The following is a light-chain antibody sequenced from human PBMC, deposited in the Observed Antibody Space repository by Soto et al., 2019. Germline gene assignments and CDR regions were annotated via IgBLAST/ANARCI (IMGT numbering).Light chain of an antibody. J-gene: IGLJ2*01. Sequence: QSALTQPASVSGSPGQSITISCAGTSRDVGGYNYVSWYQQHPGKAPKLMTYDVINRPSGVSNRFSGSKSGNTASLTISGLQAEDEADYYCSSYTSSGTLVFGGGTKLTVL. CDR2: DVI. CDR1: SRDVGGYNY. CDR3: SSYTSSGTLV. V-gene: IGLV2-14*01.